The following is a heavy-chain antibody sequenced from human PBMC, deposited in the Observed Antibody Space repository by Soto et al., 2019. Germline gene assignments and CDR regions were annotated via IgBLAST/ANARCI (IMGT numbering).Heavy chain of an antibody. J-gene: IGHJ5*02. V-gene: IGHV3-23*01. CDR2: ISGSGGST. Sequence: PGGSLRLSCAASGFTFSSYAMSWVRQAPGKGLEWVSAISGSGGSTYYADSVKGRFTISRDNSKNTLYLQMNSLRAEDTAVYYCAKDRGYSYGDGGWFDPWGQGTLVTVSS. D-gene: IGHD5-18*01. CDR1: GFTFSSYA. CDR3: AKDRGYSYGDGGWFDP.